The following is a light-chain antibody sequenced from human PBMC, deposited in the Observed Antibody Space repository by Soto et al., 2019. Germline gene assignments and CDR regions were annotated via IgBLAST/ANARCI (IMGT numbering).Light chain of an antibody. J-gene: IGKJ5*01. V-gene: IGKV1-39*01. CDR2: GAS. Sequence: DIQMTQSPSSLSASVGDRVTITCRASQSINKHVNWYQQKPGKAPRLLVYGASNLQSGVPSRFSGSGSGTEFTLSVSSVQSEDFATYYCQQGYGLPVPFGQGTR. CDR1: QSINKH. CDR3: QQGYGLPVP.